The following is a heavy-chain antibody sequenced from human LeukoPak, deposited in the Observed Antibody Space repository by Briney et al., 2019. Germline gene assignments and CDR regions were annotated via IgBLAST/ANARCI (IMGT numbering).Heavy chain of an antibody. Sequence: SETLSLTCTVSGGSISSGGYYWSWIRQPPGKGLEWIGYIYHSGSTYYNPSLKSRVTISVDRSKNQFSLKLSSVTAADTAVYYCARPAAAAGPFDYWGQGTLVTVSS. CDR2: IYHSGST. CDR1: GGSISSGGYY. D-gene: IGHD6-13*01. V-gene: IGHV4-30-2*01. J-gene: IGHJ4*02. CDR3: ARPAAAAGPFDY.